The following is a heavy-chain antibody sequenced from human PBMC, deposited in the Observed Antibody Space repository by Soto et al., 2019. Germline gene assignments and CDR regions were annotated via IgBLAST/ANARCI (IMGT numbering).Heavy chain of an antibody. D-gene: IGHD2-15*01. CDR1: GFTCSTYS. Sequence: WGPLRVSCGAAGFTCSTYSMNWVRQAPGNGLEWVSYISSSSSTIYFADSVRGRFTISRDNAKNSLYLQMNSLRAEDTAVYYCARGACSGGSCYSWNQYFAYWGQGTLVTVSS. CDR2: ISSSSSTI. CDR3: ARGACSGGSCYSWNQYFAY. J-gene: IGHJ4*02. V-gene: IGHV3-48*01.